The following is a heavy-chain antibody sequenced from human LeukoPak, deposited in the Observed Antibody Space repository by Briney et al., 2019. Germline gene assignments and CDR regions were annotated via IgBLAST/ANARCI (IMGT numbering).Heavy chain of an antibody. CDR1: GGSFSGYY. J-gene: IGHJ4*02. Sequence: KASETPSLTCAVYGGSFSGYYWSWIRQPPGKGLEWIGEINHSGSTNYNPSLKSRVTISVDTSKNQFSLKLSSVTAADTAVYYCARGPNSDRWGQGTLVTVSS. D-gene: IGHD1-14*01. CDR2: INHSGST. CDR3: ARGPNSDR. V-gene: IGHV4-34*01.